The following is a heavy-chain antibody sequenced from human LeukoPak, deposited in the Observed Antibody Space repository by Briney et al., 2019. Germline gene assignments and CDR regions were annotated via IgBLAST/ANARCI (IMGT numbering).Heavy chain of an antibody. Sequence: SETLSLTCGVYGGSFSGYYWTWIRQFPGMGLEWIAEIIHSGRTSYNPSLTGRVTLSVDTSKNQFSLQLRSVTAADTAVYYCARGILVTVYAAFDYWGQGSLVTVSS. CDR3: ARGILVTVYAAFDY. CDR2: IIHSGRT. D-gene: IGHD2-8*01. V-gene: IGHV4-34*01. CDR1: GGSFSGYY. J-gene: IGHJ4*02.